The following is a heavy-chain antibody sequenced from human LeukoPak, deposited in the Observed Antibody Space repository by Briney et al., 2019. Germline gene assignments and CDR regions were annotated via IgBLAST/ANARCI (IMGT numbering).Heavy chain of an antibody. CDR1: GFTFSSYA. V-gene: IGHV3-23*01. J-gene: IGHJ4*02. CDR2: ISGSGGST. CDR3: AKATEGGDYETDYFDY. D-gene: IGHD2-21*02. Sequence: GGSLRLSCAASGFTFSSYAMSWVRQAPGKGLEWVSAISGSGGSTYYADSVKGRFTISRDNSKNALSLQMNALRAEDTAVYYCAKATEGGDYETDYFDYWGQGTLVTVSS.